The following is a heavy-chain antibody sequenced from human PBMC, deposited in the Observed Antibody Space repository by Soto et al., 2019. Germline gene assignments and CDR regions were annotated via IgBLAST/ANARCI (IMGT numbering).Heavy chain of an antibody. CDR3: ARQGGLSGTYVGYFDY. Sequence: SETLSLTCAVSGYSISSGYYWGWIRQPPGKGLEWIGTIYHNGRTYYNPSLKSRVTVSLDMSKNQFSLRLTSVTAADTAIYYCARQGGLSGTYVGYFDYWGQGNLVTVSS. J-gene: IGHJ4*02. CDR2: IYHNGRT. CDR1: GYSISSGYY. D-gene: IGHD3-10*01. V-gene: IGHV4-38-2*01.